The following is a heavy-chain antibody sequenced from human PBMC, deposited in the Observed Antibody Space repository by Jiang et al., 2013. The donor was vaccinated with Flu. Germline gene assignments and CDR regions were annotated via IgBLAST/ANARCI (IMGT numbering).Heavy chain of an antibody. V-gene: IGHV1-69*01. J-gene: IGHJ4*02. Sequence: GAEVKKPGSSAKVSCKASGDSFSSYAINWVRQAPGQGLEWMGRIMPIFGTTNYAQKFQGRVTITADESTSTAYMELTSLRYEDTAVYYCARGVGGYSHGYILYWGQGTLVTVSS. CDR2: IMPIFGTT. CDR3: ARGVGGYSHGYILY. CDR1: GDSFSSYA. D-gene: IGHD5-18*01.